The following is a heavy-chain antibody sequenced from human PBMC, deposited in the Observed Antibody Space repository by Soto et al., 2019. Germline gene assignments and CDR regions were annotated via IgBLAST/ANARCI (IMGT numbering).Heavy chain of an antibody. CDR1: GGSISSYY. D-gene: IGHD4-17*01. CDR3: AKDMKWGGMTTIHYFDS. CDR2: ISANGDNV. Sequence: LSLTCTVSGGSISSYYWSWIRQPPGKGLEWVSGISANGDNVDYADSVKGRFTVSRDNAKNSLFLQMNSLRPEDTALYYCAKDMKWGGMTTIHYFDSWGQGTQVTVSS. J-gene: IGHJ4*02. V-gene: IGHV3-9*01.